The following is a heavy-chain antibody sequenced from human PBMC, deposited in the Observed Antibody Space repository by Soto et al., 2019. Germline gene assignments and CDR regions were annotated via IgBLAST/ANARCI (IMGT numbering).Heavy chain of an antibody. D-gene: IGHD3-9*01. CDR3: ARGRLRYFEPPDNWFDP. V-gene: IGHV1-8*01. J-gene: IGHJ5*02. CDR1: GYTFTSYD. Sequence: GASVEVSCKASGYTFTSYDINWVRQATGQGLEWMGWMNPNSGNTGYAQKFQGRVTMTRNTSISTAYMELSSLRSEDTAVYYCARGRLRYFEPPDNWFDPWGQGTLVTVSS. CDR2: MNPNSGNT.